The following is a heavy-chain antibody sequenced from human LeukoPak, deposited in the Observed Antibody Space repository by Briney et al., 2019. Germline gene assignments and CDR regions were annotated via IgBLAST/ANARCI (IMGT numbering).Heavy chain of an antibody. V-gene: IGHV4-59*01. Sequence: PSETLSLTCTVSGGSINSYYWSWIRQPPGKELEWIGYIYYSGSTNYNPSLKSRVTISVDTSKNQFSLRLISVTAADTAVYYCARSYCRSTICYAFFDYWGQGTLVTVSS. D-gene: IGHD2-2*01. J-gene: IGHJ4*02. CDR2: IYYSGST. CDR1: GGSINSYY. CDR3: ARSYCRSTICYAFFDY.